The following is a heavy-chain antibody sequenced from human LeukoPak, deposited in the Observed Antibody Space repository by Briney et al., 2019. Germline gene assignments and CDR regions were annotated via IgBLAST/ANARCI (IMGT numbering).Heavy chain of an antibody. CDR3: ARRLAAAGTRYYYGMDV. D-gene: IGHD6-13*01. Sequence: SETLSLTCTVSGGSISSYYRSWIRQPPGKGLEWIGYIYYSGSTNYNPSLKSRVTISVDTSKNQFSLKLSSVTAADTAVYYCARRLAAAGTRYYYGMDVWGQGTTVTVSS. J-gene: IGHJ6*02. CDR2: IYYSGST. V-gene: IGHV4-59*08. CDR1: GGSISSYY.